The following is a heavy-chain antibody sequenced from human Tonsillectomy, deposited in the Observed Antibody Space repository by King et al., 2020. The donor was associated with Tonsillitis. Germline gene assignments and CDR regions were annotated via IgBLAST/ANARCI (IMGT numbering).Heavy chain of an antibody. V-gene: IGHV3-23*03. CDR2: IYSSGSGT. J-gene: IGHJ6*02. CDR1: GFTFSSYA. CDR3: AKDIPLGSSCYYYFYGMDV. D-gene: IGHD2-2*01. Sequence: VQLVESGGGLVQPGGSLRLSCAASGFTFSSYAMSWVRQAPGKGLEWVSVIYSSGSGTYYGDSVKGRFTISRDNSKNTLFLQMNSLRAEDTAVYYCAKDIPLGSSCYYYFYGMDVWGQGTTVTVS.